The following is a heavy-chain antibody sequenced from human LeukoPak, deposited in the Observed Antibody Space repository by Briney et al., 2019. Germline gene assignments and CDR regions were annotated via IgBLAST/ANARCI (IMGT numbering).Heavy chain of an antibody. CDR1: GFTVSSYG. J-gene: IGHJ4*02. CDR3: ARDKGPYYFDQ. V-gene: IGHV3-33*01. Sequence: GGSLRLSCAASGFTVSSYGMHWVRQAPGKGLEWVAVIWNDGSQKHYADSVKGRFTISRDNSKNTLYLQMNSLRAEDTAVYYCARDKGPYYFDQWGQGTLLTVSS. CDR2: IWNDGSQK.